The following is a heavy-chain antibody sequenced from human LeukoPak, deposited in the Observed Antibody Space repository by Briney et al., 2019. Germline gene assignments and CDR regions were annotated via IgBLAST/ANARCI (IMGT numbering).Heavy chain of an antibody. V-gene: IGHV3-23*01. CDR2: ISGSGSST. Sequence: GGSLRLSCAXSGFTFSSFAMSWVRQAPGKGLEWVSGISGSGSSTYYADSVKGQFTISRDNSKNTLFLQMNSLRAEDTALHYCAKGISRYCSGGTCYFDYWGQGTLVTVSS. CDR3: AKGISRYCSGGTCYFDY. J-gene: IGHJ4*02. D-gene: IGHD2-15*01. CDR1: GFTFSSFA.